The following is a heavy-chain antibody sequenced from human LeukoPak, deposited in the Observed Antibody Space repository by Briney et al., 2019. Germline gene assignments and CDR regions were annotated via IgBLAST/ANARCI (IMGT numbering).Heavy chain of an antibody. CDR2: IRSEESKM. CDR1: GFDFSDLG. CDR3: ARGAGTYYGTDTFDL. Sequence: GWSLRLSCEASGFDFSDLGLHWIRQAPGKGLEWLAFIRSEESKMYYLGSVRGRFTISRDNSKNTLFLQMTSLRHEDTAVYYCARGAGTYYGTDTFDLWGQGTLVTVSS. D-gene: IGHD1-26*01. J-gene: IGHJ3*01. V-gene: IGHV3-30*02.